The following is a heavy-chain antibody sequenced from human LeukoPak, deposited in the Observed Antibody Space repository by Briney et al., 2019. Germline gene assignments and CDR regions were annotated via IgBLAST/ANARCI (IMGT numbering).Heavy chain of an antibody. V-gene: IGHV4-59*01. CDR1: GGSISSYY. D-gene: IGHD4-17*01. CDR3: ARVLGDYGDPKRSDWFDP. J-gene: IGHJ5*02. Sequence: SETLSLTCTVSGGSISSYYWSWIRQPPGKGLEWIGYTYYSGSTNYNPSLKSRVTVSVDTSKNQFSLKLSSVTAADTAVYYCARVLGDYGDPKRSDWFDPWGQGTLVTVSS. CDR2: TYYSGST.